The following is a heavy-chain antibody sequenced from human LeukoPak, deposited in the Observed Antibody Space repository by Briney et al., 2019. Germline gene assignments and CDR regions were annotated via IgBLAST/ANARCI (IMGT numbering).Heavy chain of an antibody. CDR3: ARGVLLWFGETLYYYSLDV. CDR2: IYYSGST. CDR1: GGSISSYY. V-gene: IGHV4-59*01. J-gene: IGHJ6*03. Sequence: PSETLSLTCTVSGGSISSYYWSWIRQPPGKGLEWIGYIYYSGSTNYNPSLTSLVTISVDTSKNQFSLKLSSVTAADTAVYYCARGVLLWFGETLYYYSLDVWGQGTTVTISS. D-gene: IGHD3-10*01.